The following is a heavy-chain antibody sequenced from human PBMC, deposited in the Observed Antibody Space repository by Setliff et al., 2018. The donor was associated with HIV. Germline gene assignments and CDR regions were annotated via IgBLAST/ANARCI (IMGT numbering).Heavy chain of an antibody. CDR3: ARELYGGNSRPFDY. J-gene: IGHJ4*02. Sequence: SETLSLTCSVSGGSVINYLWHWFRQPPGKGLEWIGYIYDSGITDHNPSLEGRLTMSVDTSKNQVSLRLKSMTTADTAVYFCARELYGGNSRPFDYWGQGALVTVSS. CDR2: IYDSGIT. D-gene: IGHD2-21*02. V-gene: IGHV4-59*02. CDR1: GGSVINYL.